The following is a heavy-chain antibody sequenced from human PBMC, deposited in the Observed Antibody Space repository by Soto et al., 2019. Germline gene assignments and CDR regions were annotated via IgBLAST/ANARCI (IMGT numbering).Heavy chain of an antibody. CDR3: TREQGSPKVFDY. CDR2: INSDGSST. D-gene: IGHD1-26*01. J-gene: IGHJ4*02. V-gene: IGHV3-74*01. Sequence: PGGSLRLSCAASGFTFSSYWMHWVRQAPGKGLVWVSRINSDGSSTSYADSVKGRFTISRDNAKNTLYLQMNSLRAEDTAVYYYTREQGSPKVFDYWGQGTLVTSPQ. CDR1: GFTFSSYW.